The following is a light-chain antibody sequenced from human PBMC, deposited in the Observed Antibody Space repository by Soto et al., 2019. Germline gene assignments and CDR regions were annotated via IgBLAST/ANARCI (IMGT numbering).Light chain of an antibody. CDR1: QSVSSNY. CDR2: DAS. CDR3: HQRQYWPPIT. V-gene: IGKV3-11*01. Sequence: EIVFTQSPFTLSFYPLEIATLSCRASQSVSSNYLAWFQQKPGQAPRLLISDASNRATGIPARFSGSGSGTDFTLTISSLEPEDFAVYYCHQRQYWPPITFGQGTRLEIK. J-gene: IGKJ5*01.